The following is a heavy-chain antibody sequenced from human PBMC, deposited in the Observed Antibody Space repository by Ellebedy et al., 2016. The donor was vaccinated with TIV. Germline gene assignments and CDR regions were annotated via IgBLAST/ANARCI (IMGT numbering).Heavy chain of an antibody. CDR3: ARGSPTH. Sequence: PGGSLRLSCAVSGFTFSDSWMQWARQAPGKGLVWVSRINTDGDITNYADSVKGRFTISRDNAKNTLYLQMDSLGFEDTAVYYCARGSPTHWGQGTLVTVSS. CDR1: GFTFSDSW. J-gene: IGHJ4*02. CDR2: INTDGDIT. V-gene: IGHV3-74*01.